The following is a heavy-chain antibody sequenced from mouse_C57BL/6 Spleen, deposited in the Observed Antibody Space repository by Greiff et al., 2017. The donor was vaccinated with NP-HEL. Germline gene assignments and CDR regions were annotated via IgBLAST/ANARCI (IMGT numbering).Heavy chain of an antibody. D-gene: IGHD1-1*01. CDR3: AREGDYYGSSHWYFDV. Sequence: QVQLKESGAELARPGASVKLSCKASGYTFTSYGISWVTQRTGQGLEWIGEIYPRSGNTYYNEKFKGKATLTADKSSSTAYMELRSLTSEDSAVYFCAREGDYYGSSHWYFDVWGTGTTVTVSS. CDR1: GYTFTSYG. V-gene: IGHV1-81*01. J-gene: IGHJ1*03. CDR2: IYPRSGNT.